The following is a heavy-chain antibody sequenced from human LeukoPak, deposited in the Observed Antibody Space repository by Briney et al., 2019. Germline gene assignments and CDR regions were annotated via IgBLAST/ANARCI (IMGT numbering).Heavy chain of an antibody. Sequence: ASVKVSCKASGGTFSSYAISWVRQAPGQGLEWMGGIIPIFGTANYAQKLQGRVTMTTDTSTSTAYMELRSLRSDDTAVYYCARDDSSGYYYFDYWGQGTLVTVSS. CDR1: GGTFSSYA. D-gene: IGHD3-22*01. J-gene: IGHJ4*02. V-gene: IGHV1-69*05. CDR3: ARDDSSGYYYFDY. CDR2: IIPIFGTA.